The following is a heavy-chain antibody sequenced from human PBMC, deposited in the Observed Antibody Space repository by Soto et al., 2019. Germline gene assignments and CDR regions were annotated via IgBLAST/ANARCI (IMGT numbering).Heavy chain of an antibody. CDR2: MRANSGDT. J-gene: IGHJ4*02. CDR3: ARYIHGQGFKV. Sequence: QVQLVQSGAEVKKPGASVKVSCKPSGDTFTNFDLNWVRQAAGKGLEWLGWMRANSGDTGHAQKFRGRVSMTRDISMSTAYMELSSLRAEDTAVYYCARYIHGQGFKVRGQGTLVIVSS. CDR1: GDTFTNFD. D-gene: IGHD3-3*01. V-gene: IGHV1-8*01.